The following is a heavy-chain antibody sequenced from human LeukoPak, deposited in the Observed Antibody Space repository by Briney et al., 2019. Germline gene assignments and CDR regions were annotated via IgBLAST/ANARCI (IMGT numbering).Heavy chain of an antibody. D-gene: IGHD3-9*01. CDR1: GGSISSYY. Sequence: SETLSLTCTVSGGSISSYYWSWIRQPPGKGLEWIGYIYYSGSTNYNPSLKSRVTISVDTSKNQFSLKLSSVTAADTAVYYCARGDRYYDILTGYQYLFYFDYWGQGTLVTVSS. V-gene: IGHV4-59*01. J-gene: IGHJ4*02. CDR2: IYYSGST. CDR3: ARGDRYYDILTGYQYLFYFDY.